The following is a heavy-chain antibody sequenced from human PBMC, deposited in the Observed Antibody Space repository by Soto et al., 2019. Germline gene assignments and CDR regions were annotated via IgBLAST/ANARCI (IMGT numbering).Heavy chain of an antibody. Sequence: QVQLVQSGAEMKKPGSSVKVSCQSSGGTFNTYAMNWVRQAPGQGPEWMGDISPMFGAANYEPKFQGRVIITADESTGTSYMQLSSLTSEDTALYFCAREVQVHTPAFVYWGQGTLVTVSS. CDR2: ISPMFGAA. J-gene: IGHJ4*02. CDR3: AREVQVHTPAFVY. V-gene: IGHV1-69*19. CDR1: GGTFNTYA. D-gene: IGHD3-10*01.